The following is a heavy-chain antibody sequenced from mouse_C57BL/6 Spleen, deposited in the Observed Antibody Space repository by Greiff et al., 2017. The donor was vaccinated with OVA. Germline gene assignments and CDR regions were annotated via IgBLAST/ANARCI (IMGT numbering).Heavy chain of an antibody. CDR1: GYSITSGYD. V-gene: IGHV3-1*01. CDR2: ITYSGTT. CDR3: ARALYDGYSYYFDY. D-gene: IGHD2-3*01. Sequence: VQLQESGPGMVKPSQSLSLTCTVTGYSITSGYDWHWIRHFPGNKLEWMGYITYSGTTNYNPSLKSRITITHDTSKNHFYLKLNSMTTDDTATDYCARALYDGYSYYFDYWGQGTTLTVSS. J-gene: IGHJ2*01.